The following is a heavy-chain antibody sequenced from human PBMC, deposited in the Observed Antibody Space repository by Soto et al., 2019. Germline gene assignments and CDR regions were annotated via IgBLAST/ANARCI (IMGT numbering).Heavy chain of an antibody. CDR1: GFTFSSYA. Sequence: VSMRLSCAASGFTFSSYAMSWVRQAPGKGLEWVSAISGSGGSTYYADSVKGRFTISRDNSKNTLYLQMNSLRAEDTAVYYCAKDEGSYAALRYFDWFQTGPCEYWGQRTL. J-gene: IGHJ4*02. V-gene: IGHV3-23*01. D-gene: IGHD3-9*01. CDR3: AKDEGSYAALRYFDWFQTGPCEY. CDR2: ISGSGGST.